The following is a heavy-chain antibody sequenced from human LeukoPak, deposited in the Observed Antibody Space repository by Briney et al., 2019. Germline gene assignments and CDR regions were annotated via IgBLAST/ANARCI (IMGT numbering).Heavy chain of an antibody. D-gene: IGHD6-13*01. J-gene: IGHJ4*02. CDR2: ISTSGGST. CDR1: GFTVSSYA. V-gene: IGHV3-23*01. Sequence: GGSLRLSCAASGFTVSSYAMNWVRQAPGKGLEWVATISTSGGSTYYADFVKGRFTISRDNAKNSLYLQMNSLRAEDTAVYYCARDLMGIAYRGAFYYWGQGTLVTVSS. CDR3: ARDLMGIAYRGAFYY.